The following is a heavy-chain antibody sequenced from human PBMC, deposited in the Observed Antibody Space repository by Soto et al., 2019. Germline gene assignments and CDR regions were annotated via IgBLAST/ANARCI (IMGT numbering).Heavy chain of an antibody. CDR3: ARDMYSSSWYFYYYSMDV. V-gene: IGHV3-23*01. Sequence: EVQLLESGGGLVQPGGSLRVSCAASGFTFSSYAMRWVRQAPGKGLEWVSAISGSGGSTYYADSVKGRFTISRDNSKNTLYLQMNSLRAEDTAVYYCARDMYSSSWYFYYYSMDVWGQGTTVTVSS. J-gene: IGHJ6*02. CDR1: GFTFSSYA. D-gene: IGHD6-13*01. CDR2: ISGSGGST.